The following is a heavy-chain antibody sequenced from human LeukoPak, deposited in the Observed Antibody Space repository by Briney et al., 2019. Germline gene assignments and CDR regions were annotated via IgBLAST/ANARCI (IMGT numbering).Heavy chain of an antibody. Sequence: SETLSLTCTVSGYSISSGFYWGWIRQSPGKGLDWIGSIHYSIITFYNPSLKSRVTMSLDTSKNRFSLNLNSVTAADTAAYYCARAVGTTTGLFDYWGQGALVTVSS. V-gene: IGHV4-38-2*02. D-gene: IGHD1-26*01. CDR2: IHYSIIT. J-gene: IGHJ4*02. CDR3: ARAVGTTTGLFDY. CDR1: GYSISSGFY.